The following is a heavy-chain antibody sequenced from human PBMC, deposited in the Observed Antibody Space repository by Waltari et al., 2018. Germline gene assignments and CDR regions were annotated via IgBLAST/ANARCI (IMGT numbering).Heavy chain of an antibody. CDR2: IIPIFGTA. V-gene: IGHV1-69*12. D-gene: IGHD2-21*02. Sequence: QVQLVQSGAEVKMPGSSVKVSCKASGSTFSSYPISWVRQAPGPGLEWMVGIIPIFGTANYAQKFQGRVTITADESTSTAYMELSSLRSEDTAVYYCARDRYCGGDCYFAFDIWGQGTMVTVSS. CDR3: ARDRYCGGDCYFAFDI. J-gene: IGHJ3*02. CDR1: GSTFSSYP.